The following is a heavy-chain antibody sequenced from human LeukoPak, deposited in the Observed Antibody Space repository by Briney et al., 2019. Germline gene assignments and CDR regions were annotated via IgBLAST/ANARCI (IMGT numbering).Heavy chain of an antibody. J-gene: IGHJ4*02. CDR2: IIPVFGTP. D-gene: IGHD3-22*01. Sequence: SVKVSCKVSGGIFSNYVISWVRQAPGQGLEWMGGIIPVFGTPNYAQRFRGRVTITTDESTSTAHMEMSSLRSEDTAVYYCARSHSPAYYAPFDYWGQGTLVTVSS. V-gene: IGHV1-69*05. CDR3: ARSHSPAYYAPFDY. CDR1: GGIFSNYV.